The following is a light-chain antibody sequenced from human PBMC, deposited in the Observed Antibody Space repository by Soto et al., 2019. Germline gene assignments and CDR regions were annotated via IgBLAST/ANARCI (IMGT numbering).Light chain of an antibody. Sequence: LTQPASVSGSPGQSITISCAGTSSDIGGYNYVSWYQQHPGKAPKVMIYEVSNRPSGVSNRFSGSKSGNTASLTISGLQAEDETDYYCSSYTSSSTLYVFGSGTKVTVL. CDR3: SSYTSSSTLYV. V-gene: IGLV2-14*01. J-gene: IGLJ1*01. CDR2: EVS. CDR1: SSDIGGYNY.